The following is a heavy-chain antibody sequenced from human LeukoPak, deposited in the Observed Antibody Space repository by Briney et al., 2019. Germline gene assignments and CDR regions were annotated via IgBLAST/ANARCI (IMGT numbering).Heavy chain of an antibody. J-gene: IGHJ4*02. D-gene: IGHD3-22*01. CDR2: IRYDGSNK. V-gene: IGHV3-30*02. CDR1: GFTFSSYG. CDR3: VRELDHYDSTGYYTPYFDH. Sequence: PGGSLRLSCAASGFTFSSYGMHWVRQAPGKGLEWVAFIRYDGSNKYYADSVKGRFTISRDNSKDSLYLQMNSLRTDDTAFYYCVRELDHYDSTGYYTPYFDHWGQGTLLTVSS.